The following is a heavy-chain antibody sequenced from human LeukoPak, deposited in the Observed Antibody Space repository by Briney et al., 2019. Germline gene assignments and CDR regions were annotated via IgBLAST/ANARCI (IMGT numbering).Heavy chain of an antibody. Sequence: KPSDTLSLTCTVSGGSVSAFYWSWIRQPPGKGLQWIGYVSYTGSTNHTGSTNYNPSLKSRVNISVHTTNNQFSLKLSSLTAGDTAVYCFARNRVATIYGKFDYWGQGTLVTVSS. J-gene: IGHJ4*02. V-gene: IGHV4-59*02. CDR3: ARNRVATIYGKFDY. CDR1: GGSVSAFY. D-gene: IGHD5-12*01. CDR2: VSYTGSTNHTGST.